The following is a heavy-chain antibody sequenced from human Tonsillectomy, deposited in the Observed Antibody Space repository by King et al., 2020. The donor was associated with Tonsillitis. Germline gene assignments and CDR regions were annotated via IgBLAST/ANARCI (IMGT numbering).Heavy chain of an antibody. J-gene: IGHJ5*02. CDR2: IFSNDEK. CDR3: ARILVDYVWGSYRPNWFDT. Sequence: VTLKESGPVLVKPTETLTLTCTVSGFSLSNARMGVSWIRQPPGKALEWLAHIFSNDEKSYSTSLKSRLTISKDTSKSQVVLTMTNMDPVDTATYYCARILVDYVWGSYRPNWFDTWGQGTLVTVSS. V-gene: IGHV2-26*01. CDR1: GFSLSNARMG. D-gene: IGHD3-16*02.